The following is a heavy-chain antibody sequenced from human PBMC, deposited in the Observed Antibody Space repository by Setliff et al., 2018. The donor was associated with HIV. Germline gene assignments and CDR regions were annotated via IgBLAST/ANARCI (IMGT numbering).Heavy chain of an antibody. CDR3: ARHGYDPLYYYYYMDV. Sequence: SETLSLTCTVSGGSISSYYWSWIRQPPGKGLEWIGYIYYSGSTSYNPSLKSRVTISVDTSKNQFSLKLSSVTAADTAVYYCARHGYDPLYYYYYMDVWGKGTTVTVSS. V-gene: IGHV4-59*01. CDR1: GGSISSYY. CDR2: IYYSGST. D-gene: IGHD5-12*01. J-gene: IGHJ6*03.